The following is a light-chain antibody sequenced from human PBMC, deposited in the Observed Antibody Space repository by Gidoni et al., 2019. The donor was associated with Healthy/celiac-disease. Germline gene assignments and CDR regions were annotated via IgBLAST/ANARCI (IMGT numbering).Light chain of an antibody. CDR2: EVS. CDR1: SSYVGRYNY. V-gene: IGLV2-14*01. CDR3: SSYTSSSTLRV. Sequence: QAALTQPATVSGSPGQAITLSCTGTSSYVGRYNYVSWYQQHPGKAPKLMIYEVSNRPSGVSHRFSGSKSGNTASLTISGLQAEDEADYYCSSYTSSSTLRVFGGGTKLTVL. J-gene: IGLJ3*02.